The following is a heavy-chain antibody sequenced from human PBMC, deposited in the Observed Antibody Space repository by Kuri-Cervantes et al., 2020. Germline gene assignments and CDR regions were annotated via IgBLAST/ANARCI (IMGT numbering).Heavy chain of an antibody. CDR2: IYYSGST. Sequence: SETLSLTCTVSGGSVSSGSYYWSWIRQPPGKGLEWIGHIYYSGSTNYNPSLKSRVTISVDTSKNQFSLKLSSVTAADTAVYYCATSLLYDSSGYYDYWGQGTLVTVSS. D-gene: IGHD3-22*01. CDR1: GGSVSSGSYY. J-gene: IGHJ4*02. CDR3: ATSLLYDSSGYYDY. V-gene: IGHV4-61*01.